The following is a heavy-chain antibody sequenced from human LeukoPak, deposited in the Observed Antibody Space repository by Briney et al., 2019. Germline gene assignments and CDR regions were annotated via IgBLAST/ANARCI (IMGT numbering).Heavy chain of an antibody. D-gene: IGHD3-10*01. CDR2: IWYDGSNK. Sequence: GGSLRLSCAASGFTFSSYGMHWVRQAPGKGREWVAVIWYDGSNKYYADSVKGRFTISRDNSKNTLYLQMNSLRAEDTAVYYCARDRGRNPLDYWGQGTLVTVSS. V-gene: IGHV3-33*01. CDR3: ARDRGRNPLDY. J-gene: IGHJ4*02. CDR1: GFTFSSYG.